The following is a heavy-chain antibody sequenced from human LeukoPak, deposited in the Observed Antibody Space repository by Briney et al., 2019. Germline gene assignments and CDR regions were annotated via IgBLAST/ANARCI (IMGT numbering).Heavy chain of an antibody. CDR3: ARGRAVAPDSYRDY. D-gene: IGHD5-18*01. V-gene: IGHV3-30*02. J-gene: IGHJ4*02. CDR2: IRYDGSNK. Sequence: GGSLRLSCAASGFTFSSYGMHWVRQAPGKGLEWVAFIRYDGSNKYYADSVKGRFTISRDNSKNTLYLQMNSLRSDDTAVYYCARGRAVAPDSYRDYWGQGTLVTVSS. CDR1: GFTFSSYG.